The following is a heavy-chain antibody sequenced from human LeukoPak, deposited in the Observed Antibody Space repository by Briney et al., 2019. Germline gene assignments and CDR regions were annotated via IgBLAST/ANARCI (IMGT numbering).Heavy chain of an antibody. V-gene: IGHV1-24*01. D-gene: IGHD3-22*01. Sequence: GASVKVSCKVSGYTLTELSMHWVRQAPGKGLEWMRGFDPEDGETIYAQKFQGRVTMTEDTSTDTAYMELSSLRSEDTAVYYCATDLYYYDSSGYYRWSPGAAKLETDYWGQGTLVTVSS. CDR3: ATDLYYYDSSGYYRWSPGAAKLETDY. J-gene: IGHJ4*02. CDR1: GYTLTELS. CDR2: FDPEDGET.